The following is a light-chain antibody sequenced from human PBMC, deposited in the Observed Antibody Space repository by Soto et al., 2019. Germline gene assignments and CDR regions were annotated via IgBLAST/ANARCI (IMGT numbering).Light chain of an antibody. CDR1: LSVINN. Sequence: EIVLTQSPATLSLSPLERATLSCLASLSVINNLAWYQQKPGQAPRLLIYDASTRATGIPARLSGSGSGTEFTLTISSLESKDFAVYYCQQYYKWPLTFGGGTKVDIK. J-gene: IGKJ4*01. CDR3: QQYYKWPLT. V-gene: IGKV3-15*01. CDR2: DAS.